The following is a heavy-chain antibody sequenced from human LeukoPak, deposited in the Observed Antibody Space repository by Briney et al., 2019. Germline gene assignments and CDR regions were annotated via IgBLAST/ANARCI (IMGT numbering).Heavy chain of an antibody. CDR3: ARDFVFGNSFDY. Sequence: ASVKVSCMASGYTFTRYGISWVRHGPGRELEWMGWISAYNGNTNYAQKLQGRVTMTTDTSTSTAYMELRSLRSDDTDVYYCARDFVFGNSFDYWGQGTLVTVSS. J-gene: IGHJ4*02. V-gene: IGHV1-18*01. D-gene: IGHD4-23*01. CDR2: ISAYNGNT. CDR1: GYTFTRYG.